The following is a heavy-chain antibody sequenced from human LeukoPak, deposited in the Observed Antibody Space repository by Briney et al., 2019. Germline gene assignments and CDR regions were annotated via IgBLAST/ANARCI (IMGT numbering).Heavy chain of an antibody. CDR1: GYTFTSFD. CDR2: MNPNSGNT. D-gene: IGHD3-10*01. Sequence: ASVKVSCKASGYTFTSFDINWVRQATGQGLEWMGWMNPNSGNTGYAQKFQGRVTMTRNTSISTAYMELSSLRSEDTAVYYCARVRNYYQEYFQHWGQGTLVTVS. J-gene: IGHJ1*01. V-gene: IGHV1-8*01. CDR3: ARVRNYYQEYFQH.